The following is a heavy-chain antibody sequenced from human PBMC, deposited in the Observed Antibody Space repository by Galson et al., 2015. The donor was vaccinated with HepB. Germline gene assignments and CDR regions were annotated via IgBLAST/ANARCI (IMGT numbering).Heavy chain of an antibody. Sequence: SLRLSCAASGFTFSSYWMHWVRQAPGKGLVWVSRINSDGSSTSYADSVKGRFTISRDNAKNTLYLQMNSLRAEDTAVYYCARGDDFWSGYYTYWGQGTLVTVSS. CDR3: ARGDDFWSGYYTY. CDR1: GFTFSSYW. CDR2: INSDGSST. V-gene: IGHV3-74*01. D-gene: IGHD3-3*01. J-gene: IGHJ4*02.